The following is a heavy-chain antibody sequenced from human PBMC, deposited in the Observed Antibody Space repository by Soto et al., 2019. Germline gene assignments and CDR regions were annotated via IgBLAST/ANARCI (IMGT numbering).Heavy chain of an antibody. J-gene: IGHJ4*02. Sequence: GGSLRLSCAASGFTFSSYAMHWVRQVPGKGLEWVAVISYDGSNKYYADSVKGRFTISRDNSKNTLYLQMNSLRAEDTAVYYCARALYSGYDLFDYWGQGTLVTVSS. CDR2: ISYDGSNK. CDR3: ARALYSGYDLFDY. D-gene: IGHD5-12*01. CDR1: GFTFSSYA. V-gene: IGHV3-30-3*01.